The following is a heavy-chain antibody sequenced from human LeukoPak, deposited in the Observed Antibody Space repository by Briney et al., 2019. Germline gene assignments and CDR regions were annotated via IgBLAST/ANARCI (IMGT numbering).Heavy chain of an antibody. J-gene: IGHJ4*02. Sequence: SETLSLTCGVYDGSFSGYYWSWIRQPPGKGLEWIGEINHTGSTNYNPSLKRRVSISVDTSKNQLSLKLNSVTAADTAVYYCARGGLKWELPPLRTRKAYYFDYWGQGSLVTVSS. V-gene: IGHV4-34*01. CDR1: DGSFSGYY. CDR3: ARGGLKWELPPLRTRKAYYFDY. CDR2: INHTGST. D-gene: IGHD1-26*01.